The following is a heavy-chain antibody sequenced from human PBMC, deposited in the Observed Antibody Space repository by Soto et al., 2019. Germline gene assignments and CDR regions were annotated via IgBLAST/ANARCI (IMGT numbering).Heavy chain of an antibody. D-gene: IGHD3-3*01. CDR3: ARAGVFGVVTPYNWFDP. Sequence: GASVKVSCTASGYTFTGYYMRWVRQAPGQGLEWMGWINPNSGGTNYAQKFQGWVTMTRDTSISTAYMELSRLRSDDTAVYYCARAGVFGVVTPYNWFDPWGQGTLVTVS. J-gene: IGHJ5*02. CDR2: INPNSGGT. CDR1: GYTFTGYY. V-gene: IGHV1-2*04.